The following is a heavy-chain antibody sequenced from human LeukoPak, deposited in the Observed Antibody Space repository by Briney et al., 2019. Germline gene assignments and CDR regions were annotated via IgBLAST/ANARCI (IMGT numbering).Heavy chain of an antibody. J-gene: IGHJ4*02. Sequence: GGSLRLSCAASGFTFSSYAMHWVRQAPGKGLEWVAVISYDGSNKYYADSVKGRFTISRDNSKNTLYLRMNSLRAEDTAVYYCASATGAAAGRFDYWGQGTLVTVSS. D-gene: IGHD6-13*01. CDR3: ASATGAAAGRFDY. CDR2: ISYDGSNK. V-gene: IGHV3-30*04. CDR1: GFTFSSYA.